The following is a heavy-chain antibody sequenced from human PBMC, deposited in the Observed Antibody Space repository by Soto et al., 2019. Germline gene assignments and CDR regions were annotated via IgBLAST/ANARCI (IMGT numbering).Heavy chain of an antibody. Sequence: EVQLVESGGVVVQPGGSLRLSCAASGFTFDDYTMHWFRQAPGKGLEWVSLISWDGGSTYYADSVKGRFTISRDNSKNSLYLQMNSLRTEDTALYYCAKDMAADHYYGMDVWGQGTTVTVSS. D-gene: IGHD6-19*01. V-gene: IGHV3-43*01. CDR1: GFTFDDYT. CDR2: ISWDGGST. CDR3: AKDMAADHYYGMDV. J-gene: IGHJ6*02.